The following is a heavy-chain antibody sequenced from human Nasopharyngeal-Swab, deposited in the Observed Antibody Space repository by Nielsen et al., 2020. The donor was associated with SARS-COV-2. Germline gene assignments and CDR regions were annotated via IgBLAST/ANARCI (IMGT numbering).Heavy chain of an antibody. CDR3: AKVCSWRLDAFDS. Sequence: GGSLRLSCAASGFTFSSYAMSWVRQAPGKGLEWVSVIHSDPSNTYYVDSVKGRFTISRDNSKKTLFLQMDSLRVEDTAVYYCAKVCSWRLDAFDSWGQGTLVTVSS. CDR2: IHSDPSNT. V-gene: IGHV3-23*03. CDR1: GFTFSSYA. D-gene: IGHD6-13*01. J-gene: IGHJ4*02.